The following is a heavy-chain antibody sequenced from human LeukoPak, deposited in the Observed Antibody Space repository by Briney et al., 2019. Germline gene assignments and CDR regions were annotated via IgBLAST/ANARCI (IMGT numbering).Heavy chain of an antibody. Sequence: GGSLRLSCAASGFTFSSYEMNWVRQAPGKGLEWVSYISSSGSTIYYADSVKGRFTISRDNAENSLYLQMNSLRAEDTAVYYCARASGSASHSGDYWGQGTLVTVSS. D-gene: IGHD3-10*01. CDR2: ISSSGSTI. CDR3: ARASGSASHSGDY. J-gene: IGHJ4*02. V-gene: IGHV3-48*03. CDR1: GFTFSSYE.